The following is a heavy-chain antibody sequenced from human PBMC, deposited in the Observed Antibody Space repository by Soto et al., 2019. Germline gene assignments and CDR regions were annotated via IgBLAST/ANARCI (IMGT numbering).Heavy chain of an antibody. D-gene: IGHD2-2*02. J-gene: IGHJ4*02. Sequence: EVQLVESGGGLVQPGGSLRLSCAASGFTVSSNYMSWVRQAPGKGLEWVSVIYSGGSTYYADSVKGRFTISRHNSKNTLYLQMNSLRAEDTAVYYCARDRRHCSSTSCYMVDYWGQGTLVTVSS. V-gene: IGHV3-53*04. CDR1: GFTVSSNY. CDR3: ARDRRHCSSTSCYMVDY. CDR2: IYSGGST.